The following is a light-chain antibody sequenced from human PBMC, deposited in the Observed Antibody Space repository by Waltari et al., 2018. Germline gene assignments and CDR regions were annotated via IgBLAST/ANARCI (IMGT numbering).Light chain of an antibody. CDR3: QQFYHSPPT. J-gene: IGKJ4*01. CDR2: WAS. CDR1: QSVLLTSNNKNY. Sequence: DCEMTQSPDSLAVSLGERATINCKSSQSVLLTSNNKNYLAWYQQKTGQPPKLLIYWASTRESGVPDRFSGSGSGTDFSLTISSLQAEDVAVYYCQQFYHSPPTFGGGTKVEIK. V-gene: IGKV4-1*01.